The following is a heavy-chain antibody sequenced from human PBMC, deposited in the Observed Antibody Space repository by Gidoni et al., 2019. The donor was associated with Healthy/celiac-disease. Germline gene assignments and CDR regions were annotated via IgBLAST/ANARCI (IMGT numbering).Heavy chain of an antibody. J-gene: IGHJ6*02. D-gene: IGHD6-19*01. CDR1: GYTFTSYG. CDR2: ISAYNGNT. CDR3: AREGSYSSGWYTHLGVDYYYAMDV. Sequence: QVQLVQSGAEVKKPGASVKVSCKASGYTFTSYGISWVRQAPGQGLEWMGWISAYNGNTNYAQKLQGRVTMTTDTSTSTAYMELRSLRSDDTAVYYCAREGSYSSGWYTHLGVDYYYAMDVWGQGTTVTVSS. V-gene: IGHV1-18*01.